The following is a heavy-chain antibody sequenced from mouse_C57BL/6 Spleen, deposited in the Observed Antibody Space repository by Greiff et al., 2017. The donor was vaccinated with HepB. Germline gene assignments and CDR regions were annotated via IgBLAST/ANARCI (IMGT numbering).Heavy chain of an antibody. Sequence: QVQLKQSGAELVMPGASVKLSCKASGYTFTSYWMHWVKQRPGQGLEWIGEIDPSDSYTNYNQKFKGKSTLTVDKSSSTAYMQLSSLTSEDSAVYYCARYTVYYFDYWGQGTTLTVSS. V-gene: IGHV1-69*01. CDR2: IDPSDSYT. D-gene: IGHD1-1*01. CDR1: GYTFTSYW. CDR3: ARYTVYYFDY. J-gene: IGHJ2*01.